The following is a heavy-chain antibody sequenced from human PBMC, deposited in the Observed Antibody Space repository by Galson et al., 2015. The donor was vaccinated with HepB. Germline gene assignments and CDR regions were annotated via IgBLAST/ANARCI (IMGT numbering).Heavy chain of an antibody. J-gene: IGHJ4*02. CDR1: GFTFSSYA. CDR3: ARDPRAGERYYYDSSGYYLY. D-gene: IGHD3-22*01. CDR2: ISYDGSNK. Sequence: SLRLSCAASGFTFSSYAMHWVRQAPGKGLEWVAVISYDGSNKYYADSVKGRFTISRDNSKNTLYLQMNSLRAEDTAVYYCARDPRAGERYYYDSSGYYLYWGQGTLVTVSS. V-gene: IGHV3-30-3*01.